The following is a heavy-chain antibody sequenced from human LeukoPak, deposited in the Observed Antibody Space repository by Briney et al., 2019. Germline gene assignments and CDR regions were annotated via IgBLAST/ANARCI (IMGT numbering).Heavy chain of an antibody. J-gene: IGHJ4*02. CDR3: ARDLRFFDY. CDR2: IYYSGST. Sequence: PSETLSLTCTVSGGSISSYYWSWIRQPPGKGLEWIGYIYYSGSTNYNPSLKSRVTISVDTSKNQFSLKLSSVTAADTAVYYCARDLRFFDYWGQGTLVTASS. CDR1: GGSISSYY. V-gene: IGHV4-59*01. D-gene: IGHD3-3*01.